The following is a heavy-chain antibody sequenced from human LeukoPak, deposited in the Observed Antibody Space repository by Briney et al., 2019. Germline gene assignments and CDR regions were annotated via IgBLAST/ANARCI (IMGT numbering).Heavy chain of an antibody. D-gene: IGHD6-19*01. CDR2: ISGSGGST. CDR3: AIVIGSGWSHDY. CDR1: GFTFSSYA. Sequence: GGSLRLSCAASGFTFSSYAMSWVRQAPGKGLEWVSAISGSGGSTYYADSVKGRFTISRDNTKNTLYLQMNSLRAEDTAVYYCAIVIGSGWSHDYWGQGTLVTVSS. J-gene: IGHJ4*02. V-gene: IGHV3-23*01.